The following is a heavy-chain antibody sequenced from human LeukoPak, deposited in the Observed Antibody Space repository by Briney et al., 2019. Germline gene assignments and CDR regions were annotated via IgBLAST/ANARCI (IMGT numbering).Heavy chain of an antibody. CDR3: ARYRASGWYEDFDY. Sequence: PGGSLRLSCVGSGFTFNNFAMAWVRQAPGKGLEWVSGISDSGGATSYADSVKGRFTISGDASKNTLHLQMNSLRAEDTAVYYCARYRASGWYEDFDYWGQGTLVTV. V-gene: IGHV3-23*01. CDR1: GFTFNNFA. CDR2: ISDSGGAT. J-gene: IGHJ4*02. D-gene: IGHD6-19*01.